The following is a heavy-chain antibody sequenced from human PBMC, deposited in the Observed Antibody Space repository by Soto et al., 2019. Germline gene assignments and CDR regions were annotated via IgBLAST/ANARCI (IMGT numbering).Heavy chain of an antibody. CDR2: ISGGGAGT. Sequence: EVHLLESGGGLVQPGGSLRLSCAASGFTFGIYAMSWVRQAPGKGLEWVSSISGGGAGTYYADSVKGRFTISRDNSKNTLYLQMNSLRVEDTALYYCAKDVYCSGGSCFSDFDYWGQGTLVTVSS. D-gene: IGHD2-15*01. CDR1: GFTFGIYA. J-gene: IGHJ4*02. V-gene: IGHV3-23*01. CDR3: AKDVYCSGGSCFSDFDY.